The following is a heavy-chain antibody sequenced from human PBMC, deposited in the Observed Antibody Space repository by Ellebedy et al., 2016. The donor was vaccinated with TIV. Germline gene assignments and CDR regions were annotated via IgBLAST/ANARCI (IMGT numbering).Heavy chain of an antibody. V-gene: IGHV3-74*01. CDR2: CNNDAAIT. Sequence: GGSLRLSXAASGFPFISYWMHWVRQAPGKGLEWVSRCNNDAAITTYADSVKGRFTVSRDNAKNSLYLQMNSLKAEDTGMFFCVRSGFSSSWDDALDFWGHGTMVTVSS. J-gene: IGHJ3*01. CDR1: GFPFISYW. CDR3: VRSGFSSSWDDALDF. D-gene: IGHD6-13*01.